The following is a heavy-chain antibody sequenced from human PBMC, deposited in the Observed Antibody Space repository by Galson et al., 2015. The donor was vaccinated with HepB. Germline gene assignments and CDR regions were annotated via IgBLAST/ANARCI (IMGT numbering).Heavy chain of an antibody. CDR2: IDPSDSYT. CDR3: ARQGWSYGSGSYSTTYYYYGMDV. D-gene: IGHD3-10*01. V-gene: IGHV5-10-1*01. CDR1: GYSFTSYW. J-gene: IGHJ6*02. Sequence: QSGAEVKKPGESLRISCKGSGYSFTSYWISWVRQMPGKGLEWMGRIDPSDSYTNYSPSFQGHVTISADKSISTAYLQWSSLKASDTAMYYCARQGWSYGSGSYSTTYYYYGMDVWGQGTTVTVSS.